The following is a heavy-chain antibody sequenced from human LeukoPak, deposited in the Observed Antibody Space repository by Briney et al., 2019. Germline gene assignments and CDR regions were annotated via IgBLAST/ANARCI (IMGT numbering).Heavy chain of an antibody. J-gene: IGHJ4*02. CDR2: ISYSGST. V-gene: IGHV4-59*12. CDR3: ARDLSLAAAGPTDY. CDR1: GGSISSYY. Sequence: SETLSLTCTVSGGSISSYYWSWIRQPPGKGLEWIGYISYSGSTNYNPSLKSRVTISVDTSKNQFSLKLSSVTAADTAEYYCARDLSLAAAGPTDYWGQGTLVTVSS. D-gene: IGHD6-13*01.